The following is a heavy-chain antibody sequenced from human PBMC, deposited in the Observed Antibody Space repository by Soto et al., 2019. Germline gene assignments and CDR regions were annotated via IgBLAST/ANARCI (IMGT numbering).Heavy chain of an antibody. V-gene: IGHV3-23*01. D-gene: IGHD6-13*01. Sequence: GGSLRLSCAASGFTFSSYAMSWVRQAPGKGLERVSAISGSGGSTYYADSVKGRFTISRDNSKNTLYLQMNSLRAEDTALYYFAKDRIAAAGGRYFDYWGQGTLVTVSS. J-gene: IGHJ4*02. CDR2: ISGSGGST. CDR1: GFTFSSYA. CDR3: AKDRIAAAGGRYFDY.